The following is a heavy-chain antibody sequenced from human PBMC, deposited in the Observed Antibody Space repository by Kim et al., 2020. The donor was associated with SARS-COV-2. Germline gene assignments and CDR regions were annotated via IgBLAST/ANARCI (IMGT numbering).Heavy chain of an antibody. CDR3: ARVIAAARSAAFDY. V-gene: IGHV1-46*01. D-gene: IGHD6-13*01. J-gene: IGHJ4*02. Sequence: KFQGRVTMTRDTSTSTVYMELSSLRSEDTAVYYCARVIAAARSAAFDYWGQGTLVTVSS.